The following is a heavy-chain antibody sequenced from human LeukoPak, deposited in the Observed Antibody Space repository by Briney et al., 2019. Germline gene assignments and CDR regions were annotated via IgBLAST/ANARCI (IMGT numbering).Heavy chain of an antibody. CDR1: GFTSSSYW. V-gene: IGHV3-7*01. Sequence: GGSLRLSCAASGFTSSSYWMSWVRQAPGKGLEWVANIKQDGSEKYYVDSVKGRFTISRDNAKNSLYLQMNSLRAEDTAVYYCARLKSRIAAAERYYFDYWGQGTLVTVSS. CDR3: ARLKSRIAAAERYYFDY. D-gene: IGHD6-13*01. J-gene: IGHJ4*02. CDR2: IKQDGSEK.